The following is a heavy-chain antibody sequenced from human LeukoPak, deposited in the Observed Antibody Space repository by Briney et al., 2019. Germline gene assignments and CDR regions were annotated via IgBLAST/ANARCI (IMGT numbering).Heavy chain of an antibody. D-gene: IGHD2-2*02. CDR3: GRAFIVVKAAAINGPINWFDP. Sequence: ASVKVSCKASGYTFTGYYMHWVRQAPGQGLEWMGWINPNSGGTNYAQKFQGRVTMTRDTSISTAYMELSSLRSEDTAVYYCGRAFIVVKAAAINGPINWFDPWGQGTLVTVSS. CDR2: INPNSGGT. CDR1: GYTFTGYY. J-gene: IGHJ5*02. V-gene: IGHV1-2*02.